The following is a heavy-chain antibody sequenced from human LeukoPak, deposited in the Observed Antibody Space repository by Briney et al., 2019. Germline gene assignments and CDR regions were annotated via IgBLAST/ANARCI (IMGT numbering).Heavy chain of an antibody. CDR1: GGSFSGYY. CDR3: ARGSLGGPWQWLDPAFDY. Sequence: SETLSLTCAVYGGSFSGYYWSWIRQPPGKGLEWIGEINHSGSTNYNPSLKSRVTISVDTSKNQFSLKLSSVTAADTAVYYCARGSLGGPWQWLDPAFDYWGQGTLVTVSS. D-gene: IGHD6-19*01. CDR2: INHSGST. J-gene: IGHJ4*02. V-gene: IGHV4-34*01.